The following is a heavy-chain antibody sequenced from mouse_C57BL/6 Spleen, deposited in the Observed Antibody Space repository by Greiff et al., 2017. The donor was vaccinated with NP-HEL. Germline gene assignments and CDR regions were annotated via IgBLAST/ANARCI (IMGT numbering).Heavy chain of an antibody. CDR2: IYPGDGDT. J-gene: IGHJ1*03. CDR3: AREYYGSSSHWYFDV. D-gene: IGHD1-1*01. Sequence: QVQLQQSGAELVKPGASVKISCKASGYAFSSYWMHWVKQRPGKGLEWIGQIYPGDGDTNYNGKFKGKATLTADKSSRTAYMQLSSLTSEDSAVYFCAREYYGSSSHWYFDVWGTGTTVTVSS. CDR1: GYAFSSYW. V-gene: IGHV1-80*01.